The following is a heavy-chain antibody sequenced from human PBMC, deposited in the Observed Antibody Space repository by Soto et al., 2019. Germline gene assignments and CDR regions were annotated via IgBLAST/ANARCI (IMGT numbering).Heavy chain of an antibody. J-gene: IGHJ4*02. CDR2: VYHTGRT. D-gene: IGHD3-3*01. V-gene: IGHV4-61*01. Sequence: QVQLQESGPGLVKPSETLSLTCTVSGGSFKSGSYSWSWIRQPPGKGLEWIGYVYHTGRTRYTPSLKSRVTISMDTSKNQFSLNLDSVTSADTAVYFCARDFAYFDSWGQGTLVTVSS. CDR1: GGSFKSGSYS. CDR3: ARDFAYFDS.